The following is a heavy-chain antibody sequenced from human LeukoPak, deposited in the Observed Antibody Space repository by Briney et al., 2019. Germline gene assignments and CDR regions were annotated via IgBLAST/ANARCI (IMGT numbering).Heavy chain of an antibody. Sequence: SQTLSLTCTVSGGSISSGDYYWSWIRQPPGKGLEWVGCVYYSGSTYYNPSLKSRVTISVDTTNNQFSLQLSSVTAAGTAVYYGARCATIVVVVAAIWFDPWGQGTLVTVSS. CDR1: GGSISSGDYY. J-gene: IGHJ5*02. CDR2: VYYSGST. D-gene: IGHD2-15*01. CDR3: ARCATIVVVVAAIWFDP. V-gene: IGHV4-30-4*01.